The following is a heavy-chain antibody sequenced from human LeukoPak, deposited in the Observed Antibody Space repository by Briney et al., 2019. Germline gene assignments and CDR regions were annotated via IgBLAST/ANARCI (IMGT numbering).Heavy chain of an antibody. Sequence: GGSLRLSCAASGFTFSSYSMNWVRQAPGKGLEWVSYISSSSSTIYYADSVKGRFTISRDNAKNSLYLQMNSLRAEDTAVYYCAKDPSFRPGYFDYWGQGTLVTVSS. CDR3: AKDPSFRPGYFDY. CDR1: GFTFSSYS. V-gene: IGHV3-48*01. CDR2: ISSSSSTI. J-gene: IGHJ4*02.